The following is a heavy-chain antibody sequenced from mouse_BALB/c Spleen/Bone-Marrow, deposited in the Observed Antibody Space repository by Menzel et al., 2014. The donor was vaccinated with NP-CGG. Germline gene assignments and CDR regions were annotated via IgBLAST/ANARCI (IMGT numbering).Heavy chain of an antibody. Sequence: VKLVESGAELAKPGASVKMSCKASGYTFSTYWMHWVEQRPGQGLEWIGYINPTTDYTEYNQKFKDKATLTADRSSSTAYMQLSSLTSEDSAVYYCARDVDYWGQGTTLTVSS. V-gene: IGHV1-7*01. CDR1: GYTFSTYW. J-gene: IGHJ2*01. CDR2: INPTTDYT. CDR3: ARDVDY.